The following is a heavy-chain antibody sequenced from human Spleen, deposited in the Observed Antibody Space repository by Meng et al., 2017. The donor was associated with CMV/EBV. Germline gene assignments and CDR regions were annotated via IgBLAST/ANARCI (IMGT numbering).Heavy chain of an antibody. D-gene: IGHD3-22*01. J-gene: IGHJ4*02. V-gene: IGHV1-8*03. Sequence: ASVKVSCKASGYTFSTSYDITWVRQATGQGLEWMGWMNPNSGNTGYAQVFQGRVTITSNAAISTVYMELSSLRSEDTAVYYCARLIPLQRLYSDSIGYYFESWGQGMLVTVSS. CDR2: MNPNSGNT. CDR1: GYTFSTSYD. CDR3: ARLIPLQRLYSDSIGYYFES.